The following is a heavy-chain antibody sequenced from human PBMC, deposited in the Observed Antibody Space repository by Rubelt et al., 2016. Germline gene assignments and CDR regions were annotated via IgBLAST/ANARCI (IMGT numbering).Heavy chain of an antibody. J-gene: IGHJ4*02. V-gene: IGHV1-2*06. Sequence: LGGMGRINPNSGGTNYAQKFQGRVTMTRDTSISTAYMELSRLRSDDTAVYYCARRPSDCSSTSCYGPSSLGYWGQGTLVTVSS. D-gene: IGHD2-2*01. CDR3: ARRPSDCSSTSCYGPSSLGY. CDR2: INPNSGGT.